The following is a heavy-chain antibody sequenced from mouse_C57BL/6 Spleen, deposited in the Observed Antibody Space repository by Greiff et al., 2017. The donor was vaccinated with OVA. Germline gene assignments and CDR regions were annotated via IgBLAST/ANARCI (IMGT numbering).Heavy chain of an antibody. CDR1: GYTFTSYW. CDR2: IDPNSGGT. V-gene: IGHV1-72*01. CDR3: AWGDATSVYYAMDY. J-gene: IGHJ4*01. D-gene: IGHD1-1*01. Sequence: QVQLQQPGAELVKPGASVKLSCKASGYTFTSYWMHWVKQRPGRGLEWIGRIDPNSGGTKYNEKFKSKATLTADKPSSTAYMQLSSLTSEDTSVYYCAWGDATSVYYAMDYWGQGTSVTVSS.